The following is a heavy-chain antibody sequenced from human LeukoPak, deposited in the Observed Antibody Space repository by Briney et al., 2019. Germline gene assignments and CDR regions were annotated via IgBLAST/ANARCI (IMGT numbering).Heavy chain of an antibody. Sequence: PSETLSLTCTVSGGSISSTNYYWGWIRQPPGKGLEWIGSIYYSGSTYYNPSLKSRLTISLDTSKNQFSLKLSSVTAADTAVYHCARGRRGAAALDFWGPGTLVTVSS. CDR1: GGSISSTNYY. J-gene: IGHJ4*02. V-gene: IGHV4-39*07. D-gene: IGHD2-2*01. CDR3: ARGRRGAAALDF. CDR2: IYYSGST.